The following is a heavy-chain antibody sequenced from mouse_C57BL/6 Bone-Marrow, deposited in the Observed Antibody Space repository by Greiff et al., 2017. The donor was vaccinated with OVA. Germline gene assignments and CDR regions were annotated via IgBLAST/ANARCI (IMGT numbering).Heavy chain of an antibody. CDR2: IAPSDSYI. CDR3: ARWLLFDY. V-gene: IGHV1-59*01. Sequence: VQLQQPGAELVRPGTSVKLSCKASGYTFTNYWMHWVKQRPGQGLEWIGVIAPSDSYINYNQKFKGRATLTVDTSSSTAYMQLSSLTYEDSAVYYCARWLLFDYWGQGTTLTVSS. CDR1: GYTFTNYW. D-gene: IGHD2-3*01. J-gene: IGHJ2*01.